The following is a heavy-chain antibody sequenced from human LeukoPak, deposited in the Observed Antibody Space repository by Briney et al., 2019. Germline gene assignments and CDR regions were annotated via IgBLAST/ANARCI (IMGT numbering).Heavy chain of an antibody. V-gene: IGHV3-30*03. CDR2: ISYDGSNK. CDR1: GFTFSSYG. J-gene: IGHJ4*02. D-gene: IGHD6-13*01. CDR3: ARVRGYSSSSGDFDY. Sequence: GGSLRLSCAASGFTFSSYGMHWVRQAPGKGLEWVAVISYDGSNKYYADSVKGRFTISRDNSKNTLYLQMNSLRAEDTAIYYCARVRGYSSSSGDFDYWGQGTLVTVSS.